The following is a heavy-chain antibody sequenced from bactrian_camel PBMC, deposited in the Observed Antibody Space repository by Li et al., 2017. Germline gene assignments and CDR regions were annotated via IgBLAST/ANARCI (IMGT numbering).Heavy chain of an antibody. J-gene: IGHJ4*01. Sequence: QLVESGGGSVQAGGSLRLACVAFGYTYNQDCMGWYRQSPGKEREAVASFDRGGGTSYADSAKGRFTISRDTVKNILNLQMNSLKPEDTAMYYCCGNCGKCRDANWPPYWGRGTQVTVS. CDR3: CGNCGKCRDANWPPY. CDR2: FDRGGGT. CDR1: GYTYNQDC. V-gene: IGHV3S53*01. D-gene: IGHD7*01.